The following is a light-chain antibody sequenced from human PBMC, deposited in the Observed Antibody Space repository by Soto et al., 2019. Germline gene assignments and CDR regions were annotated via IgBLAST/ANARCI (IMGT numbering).Light chain of an antibody. V-gene: IGLV2-11*01. CDR2: DVS. J-gene: IGLJ2*01. CDR3: CSHAGSFTLV. CDR1: SSDVGGYNY. Sequence: QSALTQPRSVSGSPGQSVTISCTGTSSDVGGYNYVSWYQKYPGKAPRLMIYDVSKRPSGVPDCFSGSKSGNTASLTISGLQSEDEADYYCCSHAGSFTLVFGGGTNLTV.